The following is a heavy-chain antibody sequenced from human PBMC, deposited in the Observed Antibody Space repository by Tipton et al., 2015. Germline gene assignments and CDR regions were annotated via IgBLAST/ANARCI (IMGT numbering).Heavy chain of an antibody. Sequence: SLRLSCAASGFTFINYAMSWVRQAPGKGLEWVAAITSSGGSTHYADSVKGRFTISRDTSGNTLYLQMNSLRAEDTAVYYCAGGAVSATRESYWGQGTLVTVSS. CDR3: AGGAVSATRESY. D-gene: IGHD2-15*01. CDR2: ITSSGGST. J-gene: IGHJ4*02. V-gene: IGHV3-23*01. CDR1: GFTFINYA.